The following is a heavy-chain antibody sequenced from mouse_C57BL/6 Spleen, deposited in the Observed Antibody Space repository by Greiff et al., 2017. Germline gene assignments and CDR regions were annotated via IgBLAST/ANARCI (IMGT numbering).Heavy chain of an antibody. D-gene: IGHD2-4*01. V-gene: IGHV1-4*01. J-gene: IGHJ3*01. CDR3: AAYDYDDPWCAY. Sequence: VQLQQSGAELARPGASVKMSCKASGYTFTSYTMHWVKQRPGQGLEWIGYLNPSSGYTKYTQKFQDKATLTADKSSSTAYMQLSSLTSEDTAVYYCAAYDYDDPWCAYWGQGTLVTVSA. CDR2: LNPSSGYT. CDR1: GYTFTSYT.